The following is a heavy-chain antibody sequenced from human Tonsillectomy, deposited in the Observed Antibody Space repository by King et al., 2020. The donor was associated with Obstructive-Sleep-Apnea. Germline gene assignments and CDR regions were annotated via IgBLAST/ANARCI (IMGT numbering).Heavy chain of an antibody. CDR1: GFTLSSYG. CDR3: AKGASRYGDFDY. D-gene: IGHD4-17*01. Sequence: QLVQSGGGVVQPGRSLRLSCAASGFTLSSYGMHWVRQAPGKGLEWVAFISYDGRKKDHADSVKGRFTISRDTSQNTLYLQMNSLRAEDTAVYYCAKGASRYGDFDYWGQGTLVTVSS. J-gene: IGHJ4*02. CDR2: ISYDGRKK. V-gene: IGHV3-30*18.